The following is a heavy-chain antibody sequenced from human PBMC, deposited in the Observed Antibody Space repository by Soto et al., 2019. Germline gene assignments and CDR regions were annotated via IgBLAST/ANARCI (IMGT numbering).Heavy chain of an antibody. CDR1: GYTFTGYY. V-gene: IGHV1-2*02. Sequence: VASVKVSCKASGYTFTGYYVHWVREAPGQGLEWMGWINPETGGTSYAQKFQGRVTLSRDTSINTAYLELSRLRFDDAAVYFCARERYQVISDGMVVWGQGTTVTVSS. J-gene: IGHJ6*02. CDR3: ARERYQVISDGMVV. CDR2: INPETGGT. D-gene: IGHD2-2*01.